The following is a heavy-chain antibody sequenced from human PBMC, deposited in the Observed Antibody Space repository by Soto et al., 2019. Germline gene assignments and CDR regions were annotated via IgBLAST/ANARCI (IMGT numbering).Heavy chain of an antibody. CDR1: GFTVRSNH. D-gene: IGHD1-26*01. CDR3: ARDPVGATTGY. CDR2: IYSGDST. J-gene: IGHJ4*02. V-gene: IGHV3-53*01. Sequence: PGGSLRLSCAVSGFTVRSNHMSWVRQAPGKGLEWVSVIYSGDSTYYADSVKGRFTISRDNSKNTLYLQMNSLRAEDTAVYYCARDPVGATTGYWGQGTLVTVS.